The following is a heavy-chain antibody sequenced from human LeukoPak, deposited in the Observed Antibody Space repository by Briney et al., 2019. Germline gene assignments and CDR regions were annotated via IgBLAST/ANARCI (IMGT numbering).Heavy chain of an antibody. J-gene: IGHJ4*02. CDR3: AKDRGRRAPDY. Sequence: GGSLRLSCAASGFTFSSYGMHWVRQAPGKGLEWVAVISYDGSNKYYADSVKGRFTISRDNSKNTLYLQMNSLRAEDTAVYYCAKDRGRRAPDYWGQGTLVTVSS. CDR2: ISYDGSNK. V-gene: IGHV3-30*18. D-gene: IGHD3-10*01. CDR1: GFTFSSYG.